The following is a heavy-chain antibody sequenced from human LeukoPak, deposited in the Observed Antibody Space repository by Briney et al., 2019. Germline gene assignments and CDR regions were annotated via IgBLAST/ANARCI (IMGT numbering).Heavy chain of an antibody. CDR3: ARVADYSPGLTNVPY. Sequence: ASVKVSCKASGYAFTGYYTHWVRQAPGQGLEWMGWMNPNSGDTTYAQKFQGRVTMTRDTSISTAYMELSRLRSDDTAVYYCARVADYSPGLTNVPYWGQGTLVTVSS. V-gene: IGHV1-2*02. CDR1: GYAFTGYY. J-gene: IGHJ4*02. CDR2: MNPNSGDT. D-gene: IGHD1-26*01.